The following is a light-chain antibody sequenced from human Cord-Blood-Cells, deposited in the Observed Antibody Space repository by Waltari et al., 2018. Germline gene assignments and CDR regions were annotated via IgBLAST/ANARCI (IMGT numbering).Light chain of an antibody. V-gene: IGKV3-11*01. J-gene: IGKJ2*03. CDR1: QSVSSY. Sequence: EIVLTQSPATLSLSPGARATLSCRASQSVSSYLAWYQQKPGQAPRLLIYDASNRATGIPARFSGSGSGTDFARTISSLEPVDGAVYYCQQRSNWPPVLYSFGQGTKLGIK. CDR2: DAS. CDR3: QQRSNWPPVLYS.